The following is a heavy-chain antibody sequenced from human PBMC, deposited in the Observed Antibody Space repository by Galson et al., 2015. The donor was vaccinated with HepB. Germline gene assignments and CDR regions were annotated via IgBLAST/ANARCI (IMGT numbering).Heavy chain of an antibody. CDR3: VTPLSNGYDYWRN. CDR1: GYTFTNYA. V-gene: IGHV7-4-1*02. J-gene: IGHJ4*02. D-gene: IGHD5-12*01. CDR2: ISTKTGNP. Sequence: SVKVSCKASGYTFTNYAMNWVRQAPGQGLEWMGWISTKTGNPTYAQGFTGRFVFSSDTSVSTAYLQISGLKADDTAVYYCVTPLSNGYDYWRNWGQGTLVTVSS.